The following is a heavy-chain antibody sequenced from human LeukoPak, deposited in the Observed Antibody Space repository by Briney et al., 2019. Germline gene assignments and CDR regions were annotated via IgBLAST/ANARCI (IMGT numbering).Heavy chain of an antibody. Sequence: SGGSLRLSCAASGFTFSSYEMNWVRQAPGKGLEWVSPISGSGSSTYYADSVKGRFTISRDNSKNTLYLQMNSLRAEDTAVYYCAKHGANYYYYYMDVWGKGTTVTVSS. CDR2: ISGSGSST. CDR1: GFTFSSYE. J-gene: IGHJ6*03. D-gene: IGHD4/OR15-4a*01. V-gene: IGHV3-23*01. CDR3: AKHGANYYYYYMDV.